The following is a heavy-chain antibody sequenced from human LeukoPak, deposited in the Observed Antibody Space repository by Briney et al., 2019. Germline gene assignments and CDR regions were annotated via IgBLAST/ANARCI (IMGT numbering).Heavy chain of an antibody. CDR3: AKDITGTTRFDY. CDR2: ISGSGGNT. J-gene: IGHJ4*02. Sequence: GGSLRLSCAASGFTFSSYAMSWVRQAPGKGLEWGSGISGSGGNTYYADSGKGRFTISRDSSKNTLYLQMDSLRAEDTAVYYCAKDITGTTRFDYWGQGTLVTVSS. D-gene: IGHD1-7*01. V-gene: IGHV3-23*01. CDR1: GFTFSSYA.